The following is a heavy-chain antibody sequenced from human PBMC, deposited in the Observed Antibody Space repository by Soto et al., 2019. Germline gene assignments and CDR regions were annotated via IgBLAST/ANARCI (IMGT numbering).Heavy chain of an antibody. CDR1: GFTFTSYA. J-gene: IGHJ4*02. CDR3: AKDRPMYSSGWRGLDY. D-gene: IGHD6-19*01. V-gene: IGHV3-23*01. Sequence: EVQLLESGGGLVPPGGSLRLSCSASGFTFTSYAVSWVRQPPGQGLEWVSAISGSGGSTYYADSVKGRFTISRDNSKDTLYLHMNSLRAEDTAVYYCAKDRPMYSSGWRGLDYWGQGTLVTVSS. CDR2: ISGSGGST.